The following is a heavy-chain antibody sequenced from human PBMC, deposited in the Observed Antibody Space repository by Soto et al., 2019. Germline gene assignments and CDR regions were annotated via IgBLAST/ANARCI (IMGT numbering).Heavy chain of an antibody. V-gene: IGHV4-34*01. J-gene: IGHJ6*02. D-gene: IGHD1-1*01. Sequence: KPSETLSLTCAVYGGSFSDSYWTWIRQSPGKGLEWLGEITHGGGTKYNPSLNSRVVISVDTSKNQFSLKLNSVTVADTAVYYCATVGLQDSYHNHLEVWGQGTPVTVSS. CDR3: ATVGLQDSYHNHLEV. CDR1: GGSFSDSY. CDR2: ITHGGGT.